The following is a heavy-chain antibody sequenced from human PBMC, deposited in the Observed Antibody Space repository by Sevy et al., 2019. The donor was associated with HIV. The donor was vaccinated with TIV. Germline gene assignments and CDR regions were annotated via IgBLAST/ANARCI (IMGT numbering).Heavy chain of an antibody. V-gene: IGHV3-13*01. CDR1: GFTFSSYD. CDR2: IGTAGDT. CDR3: ARGIMITFGGVIENWFDP. D-gene: IGHD3-16*02. Sequence: GSLRLSCAASGFTFSSYDMHWVRQATGKGLEWVSAIGTAGDTYYPGSVKGRFTISRENAKNSLYLQMNSLRAGDTAVYYCARGIMITFGGVIENWFDPWGQGTLVTVSS. J-gene: IGHJ5*02.